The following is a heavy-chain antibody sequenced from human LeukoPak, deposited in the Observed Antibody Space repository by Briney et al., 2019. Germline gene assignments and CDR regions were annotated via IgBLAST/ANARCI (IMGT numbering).Heavy chain of an antibody. D-gene: IGHD2-21*01. CDR1: GGTFSSYA. CDR2: IIPIFGTA. Sequence: GSSVKVSCKASGGTFSSYAISWVRQAPGQGLEWMGGIIPIFGTANYAQKFQGRVTIIADESTSTAYMELSSLRPEDTAVYYCARGENCGGDCYSDAFDIWGQGTMVTVSS. V-gene: IGHV1-69*01. J-gene: IGHJ3*02. CDR3: ARGENCGGDCYSDAFDI.